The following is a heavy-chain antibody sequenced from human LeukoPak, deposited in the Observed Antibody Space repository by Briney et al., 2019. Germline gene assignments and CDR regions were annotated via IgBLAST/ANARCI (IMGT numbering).Heavy chain of an antibody. V-gene: IGHV4-38-2*02. J-gene: IGHJ5*02. CDR3: ARLRRWFDP. CDR1: DYSISTGYY. CDR2: IYHSGIT. Sequence: PSETLSLTCSVADYSISTGYYWGWIRQPPGQGLEWIGSIYHSGITYYNPYNPSLKSRVTISVDTSNNQFSLRLSSVTAADTAVYYCARLRRWFDPWGQGTLVTVSS.